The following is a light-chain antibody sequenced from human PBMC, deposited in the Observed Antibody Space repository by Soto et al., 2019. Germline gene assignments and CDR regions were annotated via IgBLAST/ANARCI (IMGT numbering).Light chain of an antibody. J-gene: IGKJ4*01. CDR1: QSISSY. CDR3: QQSSSTVLT. V-gene: IGKV1-39*01. Sequence: DIVMTQSPSSLSASVGDRVTITCRASQSISSYLNWYQQKPGKAPKLLIYAASSLQGGVPSRFSGSGSGTDFTLTISSLQREDCAIYYCQQSSSTVLTFGGGTKVEIK. CDR2: AAS.